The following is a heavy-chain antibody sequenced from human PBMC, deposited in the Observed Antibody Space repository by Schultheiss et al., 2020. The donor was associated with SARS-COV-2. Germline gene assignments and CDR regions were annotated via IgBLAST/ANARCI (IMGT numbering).Heavy chain of an antibody. CDR2: IYHSGST. V-gene: IGHV4-34*01. J-gene: IGHJ5*02. Sequence: SETLSLTCAVYGGSFSGYYWSWIRQPPGKGLEWIGSIYHSGSTNYNASLKNRVTISVDTSKNQFSLKLSSVTAADTAVYYCARDTTTVTPAYNWFDPWGQGTLVTVSS. CDR1: GGSFSGYY. CDR3: ARDTTTVTPAYNWFDP. D-gene: IGHD4-17*01.